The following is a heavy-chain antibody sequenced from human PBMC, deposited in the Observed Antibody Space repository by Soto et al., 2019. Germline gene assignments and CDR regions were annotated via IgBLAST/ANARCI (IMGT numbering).Heavy chain of an antibody. D-gene: IGHD2-2*01. J-gene: IGHJ5*02. CDR1: GYSFTSYW. CDR3: ARRIRDLGDCSISSCWRFDP. CDR2: IFPGDSDT. V-gene: IGHV5-51*01. Sequence: GEAQKISWKGSGYSFTSYWMGWVRQMPGKGLEWMGIIFPGDSDTRYSPSLEGQVTISADKSIRTAYLQWSSLQASDTAMYYRARRIRDLGDCSISSCWRFDPWGQGTRVTVSP.